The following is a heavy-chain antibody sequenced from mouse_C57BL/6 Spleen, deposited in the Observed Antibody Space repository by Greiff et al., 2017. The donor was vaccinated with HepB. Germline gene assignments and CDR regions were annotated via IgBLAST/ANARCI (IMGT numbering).Heavy chain of an antibody. CDR2: ISDGGSYT. Sequence: EVMLVESGGGLVKPGGSLKLSCAASGFTFSSYAMSWVRQTPEKRLEWVATISDGGSYTYYPDNVKGRFTISRDNAKNNLYLQMSHLKSEDTAMYYCARDRETGTRYAMEYWGQGTSVTVAS. D-gene: IGHD4-1*01. J-gene: IGHJ4*01. CDR1: GFTFSSYA. CDR3: ARDRETGTRYAMEY. V-gene: IGHV5-4*01.